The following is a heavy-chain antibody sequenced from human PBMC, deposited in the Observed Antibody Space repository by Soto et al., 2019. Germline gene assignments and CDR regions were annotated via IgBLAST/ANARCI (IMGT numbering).Heavy chain of an antibody. Sequence: QVQLVQSGAEVKKPGASVKVSCKASGYTFTGYYMHWVRQAPGQGLEWMGGINPNRGGTNYAQKYQGRVTMTRDTSISTAYMELSRLRSDDTAAYYCARDPRTYYDFWSGYYGSPNFDYWGQGTLVTVSS. J-gene: IGHJ4*02. D-gene: IGHD3-3*01. CDR1: GYTFTGYY. CDR3: ARDPRTYYDFWSGYYGSPNFDY. CDR2: INPNRGGT. V-gene: IGHV1-2*02.